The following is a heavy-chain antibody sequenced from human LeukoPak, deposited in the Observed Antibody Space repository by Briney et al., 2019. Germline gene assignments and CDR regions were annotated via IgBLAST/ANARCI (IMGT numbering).Heavy chain of an antibody. Sequence: PGGSLRLSCAASGFTFSSDAMHWVRQAPGKGLEWVAVISYDGSNKYYADSVKGRFTISRDNSKNTLYLQMNSLRAEDTAVYYCARDRWGYSGSYSPIYYFEYWGQGTLVTVSS. D-gene: IGHD1-26*01. CDR1: GFTFSSDA. J-gene: IGHJ4*02. V-gene: IGHV3-30*04. CDR2: ISYDGSNK. CDR3: ARDRWGYSGSYSPIYYFEY.